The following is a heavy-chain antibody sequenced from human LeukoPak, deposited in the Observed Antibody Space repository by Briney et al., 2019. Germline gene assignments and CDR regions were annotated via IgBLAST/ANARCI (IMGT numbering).Heavy chain of an antibody. Sequence: GGSLRLSCAASGFTFSRYWMHWVRQAPGKGLMWVSRISPDGSTTLYADSVKGRFTISRDNSKNTLYLQMNSLRAEDTAVYYCARRGGIHLEYFDYWGQGTLVTVSS. D-gene: IGHD3-3*01. J-gene: IGHJ4*02. CDR3: ARRGGIHLEYFDY. CDR1: GFTFSRYW. CDR2: ISPDGSTT. V-gene: IGHV3-74*03.